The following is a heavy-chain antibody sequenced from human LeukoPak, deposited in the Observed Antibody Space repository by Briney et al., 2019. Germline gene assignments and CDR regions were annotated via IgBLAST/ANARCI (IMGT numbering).Heavy chain of an antibody. D-gene: IGHD3-22*01. CDR1: GGSISSSSYY. Sequence: KSSETLSLTCTVSGGSISSSSYYWGWIRQPPGKGLEWIGSIYYSGSTYYNPSLKSRVTISVDTSKNQFSLKLSSVTAADTAVYYCARGDSSGYPMIDYWGQGTLVTVSS. J-gene: IGHJ4*02. CDR3: ARGDSSGYPMIDY. V-gene: IGHV4-39*07. CDR2: IYYSGST.